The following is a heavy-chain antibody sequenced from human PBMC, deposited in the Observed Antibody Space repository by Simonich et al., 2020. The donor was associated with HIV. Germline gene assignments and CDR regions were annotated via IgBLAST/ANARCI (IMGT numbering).Heavy chain of an antibody. CDR2: INHSGRT. D-gene: IGHD2-2*01. V-gene: IGHV4-34*01. J-gene: IGHJ4*02. CDR3: ARGFYQRLYYFDY. Sequence: QVQLQQWGAGLLKPSETLSLTCAVYGGSFSGYYWSWIRQPPGKGLGWMGEINHSGRTNYNPALKSRVTISVDTSKNQFSLKLSSVTAADTAVYYCARGFYQRLYYFDYWGQGTLVTVSS. CDR1: GGSFSGYY.